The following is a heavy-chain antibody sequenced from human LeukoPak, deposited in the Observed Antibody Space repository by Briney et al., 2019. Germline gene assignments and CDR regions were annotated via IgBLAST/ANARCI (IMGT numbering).Heavy chain of an antibody. CDR3: TTSGDWLLWFGELY. D-gene: IGHD3-10*01. CDR2: IKSKTDGGTT. CDR1: GFTFSNAW. J-gene: IGHJ4*02. V-gene: IGHV3-15*01. Sequence: GGSLRLSCAASGFTFSNAWMSWVRQAPGKGLEWVGRIKSKTDGGTTDYAAPVKGRFTISRDDSKNTLYLQMNSLKTEDTAVYYCTTSGDWLLWFGELYWGQGTLVTVSS.